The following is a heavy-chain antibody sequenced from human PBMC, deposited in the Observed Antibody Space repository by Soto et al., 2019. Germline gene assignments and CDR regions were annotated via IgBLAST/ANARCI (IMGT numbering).Heavy chain of an antibody. D-gene: IGHD2-15*01. CDR1: GFTFSSYG. CDR2: ISYDGSNK. Sequence: QVQLVESGGGVVQPGRSLRLSCAASGFTFSSYGMHWVRQAPGKGLEWVAVISYDGSNKYYADSVKVRFTISRDNSKNTLYLQMNSLRAEDTAVYYCAKDRRKVVVAAPFDYWGQGTLVTVSS. V-gene: IGHV3-30*18. CDR3: AKDRRKVVVAAPFDY. J-gene: IGHJ4*02.